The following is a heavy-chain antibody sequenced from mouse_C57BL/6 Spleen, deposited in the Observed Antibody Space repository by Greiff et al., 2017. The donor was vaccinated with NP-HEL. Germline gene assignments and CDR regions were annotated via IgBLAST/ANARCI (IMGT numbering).Heavy chain of an antibody. Sequence: EVKVVESGGGLVQPKGSLKLSCAASGFSFNTYAMNWVRQAPGKGLEWVARIRSKSNNYATYYADSVKDRFTISRDDSESMLYLQMNNLKTEDTAMYYCVRQGDYGSNFDYWGQGTTLTVSS. CDR2: IRSKSNNYAT. CDR1: GFSFNTYA. D-gene: IGHD1-1*01. J-gene: IGHJ2*01. V-gene: IGHV10-1*01. CDR3: VRQGDYGSNFDY.